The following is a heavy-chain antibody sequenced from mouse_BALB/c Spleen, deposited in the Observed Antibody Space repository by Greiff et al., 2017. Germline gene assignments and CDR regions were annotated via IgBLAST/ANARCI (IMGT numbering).Heavy chain of an antibody. Sequence: EVQGVESGGGLVKPGGSLKLSCAASGFTFSSYAMSWVRQTPEKRLEWVASISSGGSTYYPDSVKGRFTISRDNARNILYLQMSSLRSEDTAMYYCARGGGFAYWGQGTLVTVSA. CDR2: ISSGGST. CDR3: ARGGGFAY. CDR1: GFTFSSYA. V-gene: IGHV5-6-5*01. J-gene: IGHJ3*01.